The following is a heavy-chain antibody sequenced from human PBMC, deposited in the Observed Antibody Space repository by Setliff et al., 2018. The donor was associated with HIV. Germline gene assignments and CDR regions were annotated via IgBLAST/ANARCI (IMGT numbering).Heavy chain of an antibody. CDR1: GYSISSDYY. D-gene: IGHD3-10*01. CDR2: IYHTGST. V-gene: IGHV4-38-2*02. Sequence: SETLSLTCTVSGYSISSDYYWGWIRQPPGKGLEWIGSIYHTGSTYYNPSLKSRVTISVDTSKNQFSLKLTSVTAADTAVYYCATPPIAGVRGYPPGWYFDLWGRGTLVTVSS. J-gene: IGHJ2*01. CDR3: ATPPIAGVRGYPPGWYFDL.